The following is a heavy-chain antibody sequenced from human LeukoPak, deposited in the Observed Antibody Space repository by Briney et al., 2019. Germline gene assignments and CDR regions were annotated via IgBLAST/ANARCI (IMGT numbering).Heavy chain of an antibody. V-gene: IGHV4-59*01. CDR1: GGSISTYD. CDR2: VYYSNIT. CDR3: ARQESAFDI. Sequence: SETLSLTCTVSGGSISTYDWNWIRQPPGKGLEWIGHVYYSNITNYNPSLKSRVTISVDTSKNQFSLKLNSVTAADTAMYYCARQESAFDIWGQGTMVTVSS. J-gene: IGHJ3*02.